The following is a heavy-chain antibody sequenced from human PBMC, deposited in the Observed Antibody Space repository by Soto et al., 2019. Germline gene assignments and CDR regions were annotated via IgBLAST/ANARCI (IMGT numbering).Heavy chain of an antibody. CDR3: AKDIGDGYDFWSGYYKGYFQH. CDR2: ISWNSGSI. CDR1: GFTFDDYA. J-gene: IGHJ1*01. D-gene: IGHD3-3*01. Sequence: GGSLRLSCAASGFTFDDYAMHWVRQAPGKGLEWVSGISWNSGSIGYADSVKGRFTISRDNAKNSLYLQMNSLRAEDTVLYYCAKDIGDGYDFWSGYYKGYFQHWGQGTLVTVSS. V-gene: IGHV3-9*01.